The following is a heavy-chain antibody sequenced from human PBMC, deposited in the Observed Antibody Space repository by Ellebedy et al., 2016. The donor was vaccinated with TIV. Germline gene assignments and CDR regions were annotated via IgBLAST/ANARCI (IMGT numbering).Heavy chain of an antibody. CDR1: GGSISSSSYY. CDR3: ARLPHMDV. J-gene: IGHJ6*02. CDR2: IYYSGST. V-gene: IGHV4-39*01. Sequence: MPSETLSLTCTVSGGSISSSSYYWGWIRQPPGKGLEWIGSIYYSGSTYYNPSLKSRVTISVDTSKNQFSLKLSSVTAADTAVYYCARLPHMDVWGQGTTVTVSS.